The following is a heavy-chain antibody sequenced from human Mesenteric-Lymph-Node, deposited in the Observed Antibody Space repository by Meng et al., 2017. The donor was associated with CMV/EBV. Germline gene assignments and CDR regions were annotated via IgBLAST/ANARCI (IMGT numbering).Heavy chain of an antibody. Sequence: GESLKISCAASGFTFSNYEMNWVRQAPGKGLEWVSYISSSGSSIYYADSVKGRFTISRDNAKNSLYLQMSSLRAEDTAVYYCAARSSSGMTWGRGTLVTVSS. CDR1: GFTFSNYE. CDR2: ISSSGSSI. D-gene: IGHD3-22*01. J-gene: IGHJ5*02. CDR3: AARSSSGMT. V-gene: IGHV3-48*03.